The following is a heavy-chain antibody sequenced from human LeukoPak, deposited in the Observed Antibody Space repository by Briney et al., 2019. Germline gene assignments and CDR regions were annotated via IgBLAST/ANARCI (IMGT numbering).Heavy chain of an antibody. J-gene: IGHJ5*02. CDR3: ARDLSRYCSSTSCYSGWFDP. CDR1: GYTFTSYY. CDR2: INPSGGST. Sequence: ASVKVSCKPSGYTFTSYYMHWVRQAPGQGLEWMGIINPSGGSTSYAQKFQGRVTMTRDTSTSTVYMELSSLRSEDTAVYYCARDLSRYCSSTSCYSGWFDPWGQGTLVTVSS. D-gene: IGHD2-2*01. V-gene: IGHV1-46*03.